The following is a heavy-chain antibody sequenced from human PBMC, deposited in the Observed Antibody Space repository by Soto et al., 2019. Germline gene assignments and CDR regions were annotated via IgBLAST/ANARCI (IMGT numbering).Heavy chain of an antibody. CDR2: IYYSGST. CDR1: GGSISSSSYY. J-gene: IGHJ2*01. V-gene: IGHV4-39*01. D-gene: IGHD6-19*01. CDR3: ARRGSSGGFGPPWYFDL. Sequence: QLQLQESGPGLVKPSETLSLTCTVSGGSISSSSYYWGWIRQPPGKGLEWIGSIYYSGSTYYNPSLKSRVTISVDTSKTQFSLKLSSVTAADTAVYYCARRGSSGGFGPPWYFDLWGRGTLVTVSS.